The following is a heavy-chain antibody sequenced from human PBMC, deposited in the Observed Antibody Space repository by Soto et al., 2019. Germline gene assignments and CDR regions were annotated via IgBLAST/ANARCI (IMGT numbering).Heavy chain of an antibody. Sequence: AGVKVSCKASGYTFTCYYMHWVRQAPGQGLEWMGWINPNSGGTNYAQKFQGWVTMTRDTSISTAYMELSRLRSDDTAVYYCAREGPDNSSHDYWGQGTLVTVSS. CDR3: AREGPDNSSHDY. V-gene: IGHV1-2*04. CDR1: GYTFTCYY. J-gene: IGHJ4*02. CDR2: INPNSGGT. D-gene: IGHD6-13*01.